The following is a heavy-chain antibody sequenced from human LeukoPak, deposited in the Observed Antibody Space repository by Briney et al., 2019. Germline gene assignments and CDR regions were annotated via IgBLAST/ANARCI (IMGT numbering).Heavy chain of an antibody. CDR2: ISGSGGST. Sequence: PGWSLRLSCPASGITFSSYAMSWVRQAPGKGLDWVSAISGSGGSTYYADSVKGRFTISRDNSKNTLYLQMNSLRAEDTAVYYCASGPGSYYKNFDYWGQGTLVTVSS. J-gene: IGHJ4*02. D-gene: IGHD3-10*01. CDR1: GITFSSYA. CDR3: ASGPGSYYKNFDY. V-gene: IGHV3-23*01.